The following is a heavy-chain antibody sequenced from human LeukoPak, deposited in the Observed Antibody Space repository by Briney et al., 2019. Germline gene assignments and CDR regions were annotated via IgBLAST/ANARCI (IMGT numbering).Heavy chain of an antibody. V-gene: IGHV3-23*01. CDR2: ISGGGIST. CDR1: GITLSNYA. D-gene: IGHD3-10*01. J-gene: IGHJ4*02. CDR3: ARRGIVIRGLLIIGFHKEAYYFDY. Sequence: GGSLRLSCVVSGITLSNYAMSWVRQAPGKGLDWVSGISGGGISTYYADSVKGRFTISRDNSLNTLYLQMNSLRAEDTAVYFCARRGIVIRGLLIIGFHKEAYYFDYWGQGILVTVSS.